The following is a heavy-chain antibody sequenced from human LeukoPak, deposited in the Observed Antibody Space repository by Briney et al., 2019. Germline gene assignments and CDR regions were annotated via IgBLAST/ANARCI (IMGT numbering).Heavy chain of an antibody. CDR3: ARDLAYPMAGRVY. V-gene: IGHV4-30-4*08. CDR2: IYYSGST. J-gene: IGHJ4*02. CDR1: GGSISSGDCY. D-gene: IGHD6-19*01. Sequence: SETLSLTCTVSGGSISSGDCYWSWIRQPPGKGLEWIGYIYYSGSTYYNPSLKSRVTISVDTSKNQFSLKLSSVTAADTAVYYCARDLAYPMAGRVYWGQGTLVTVSS.